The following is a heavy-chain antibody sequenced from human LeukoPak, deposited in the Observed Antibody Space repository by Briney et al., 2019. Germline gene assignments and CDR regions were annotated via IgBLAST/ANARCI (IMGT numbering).Heavy chain of an antibody. J-gene: IGHJ4*02. CDR3: ARERAGLYYFDY. D-gene: IGHD2-21*02. V-gene: IGHV4-34*01. CDR1: GFTFSSYA. CDR2: INHSGST. Sequence: GSLRLSCAASGFTFSSYAMSWIRQPPGKGLEWIGEINHSGSTNYNPSLKSRVTISVDTSKNQFSLKLSSVTAADTAVYYCARERAGLYYFDYWGQGTLVTVSS.